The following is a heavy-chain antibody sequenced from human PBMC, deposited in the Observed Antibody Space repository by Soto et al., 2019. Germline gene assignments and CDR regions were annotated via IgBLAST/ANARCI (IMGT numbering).Heavy chain of an antibody. CDR1: GYTFTGYY. CDR3: AKASAPGGTYFPLWF. V-gene: IGHV1-2*02. CDR2: INPNSGST. J-gene: IGHJ4*02. Sequence: ASVKVSCKASGYTFTGYYMHWVRQAPGQGLEWMGWINPNSGSTYYADSVKGRFTISRDNSKNTLYLQMNSLRAEDTAVYYCAKASAPGGTYFPLWFWGQGTLVTVSS. D-gene: IGHD1-26*01.